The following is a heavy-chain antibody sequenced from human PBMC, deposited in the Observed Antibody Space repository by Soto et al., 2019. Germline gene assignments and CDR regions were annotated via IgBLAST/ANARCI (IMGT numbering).Heavy chain of an antibody. CDR2: FFYGGTA. D-gene: IGHD4-17*01. CDR1: GGSVSRSAYY. J-gene: IGHJ4*02. CDR3: ARRTTVTPGGYFDY. Sequence: SETLSLTCTVSGGSVSRSAYYWDFIRQPPGKGLGWIGSFFYGGTAYYNPSLKSRVTMSVDTSKNQFSLKLISVTAADTSVYYCARRTTVTPGGYFDYWGQGMLLTVSS. V-gene: IGHV4-39*01.